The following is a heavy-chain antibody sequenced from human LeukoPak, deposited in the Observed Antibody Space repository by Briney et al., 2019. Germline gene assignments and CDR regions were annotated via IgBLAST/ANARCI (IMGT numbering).Heavy chain of an antibody. Sequence: GGSLRLSCAASGFTVSSNYMSWVRQAPGKGLEWVSIIYSGGSTYYADSVKGRFTISRDNSKNTLYLQMSSLRAEDTAVYYCARNYPGDYWGQGTLVTVSS. CDR2: IYSGGST. D-gene: IGHD5-24*01. J-gene: IGHJ4*02. CDR1: GFTVSSNY. V-gene: IGHV3-53*01. CDR3: ARNYPGDY.